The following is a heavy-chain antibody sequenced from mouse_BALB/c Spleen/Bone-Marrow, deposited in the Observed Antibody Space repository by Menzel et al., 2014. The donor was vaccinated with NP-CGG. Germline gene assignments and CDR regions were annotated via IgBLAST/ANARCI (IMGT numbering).Heavy chain of an antibody. V-gene: IGHV1S130*01. CDR2: IHPNSANT. J-gene: IGHJ2*01. Sequence: QVQLQQSGSVLVRPGASVKLSCKPSGYTFTSSWMRWAKQRPGQGLEWIGEIHPNSANTNYNEKFKGKATLTVDTSSSTAYVDLSSLTSEDSAVYYCARHHRYAYYFDYWGQGTTLTVSS. CDR3: ARHHRYAYYFDY. D-gene: IGHD2-14*01. CDR1: GYTFTSSW.